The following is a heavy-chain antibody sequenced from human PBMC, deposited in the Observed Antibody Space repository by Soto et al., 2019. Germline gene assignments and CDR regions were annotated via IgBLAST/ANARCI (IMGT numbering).Heavy chain of an antibody. CDR2: IIPIFGTA. J-gene: IGHJ6*02. V-gene: IGHV1-69*06. Sequence: QVQLVQSGAEVKKPGSSVKVSCKASGGTFSSYAISWVRQAPGQGLEWMGGIIPIFGTANYAQKFQGRVTITADKSTSTAYMELSSLRSEDTAVYNCARRHPVVPAAIWGCMDVWGQGTTVTVSS. D-gene: IGHD2-2*01. CDR1: GGTFSSYA. CDR3: ARRHPVVPAAIWGCMDV.